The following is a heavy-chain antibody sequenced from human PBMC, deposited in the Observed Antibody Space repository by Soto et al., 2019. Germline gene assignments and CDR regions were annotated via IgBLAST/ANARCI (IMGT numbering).Heavy chain of an antibody. Sequence: GGSLRLSCAASGFTFSSYGMHWVRQAPGKGLEWVAVISYGGSNKYYADSVKGRFTISRDNSKNTLYLQMNSLRAEDTAVYYCAKDLSCSSTSRITRGAFDIWGQGTMVTVSS. V-gene: IGHV3-30*18. CDR2: ISYGGSNK. D-gene: IGHD2-2*01. J-gene: IGHJ3*02. CDR3: AKDLSCSSTSRITRGAFDI. CDR1: GFTFSSYG.